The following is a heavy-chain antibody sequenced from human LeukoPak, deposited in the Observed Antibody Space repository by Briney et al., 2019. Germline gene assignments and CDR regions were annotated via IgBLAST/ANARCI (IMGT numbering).Heavy chain of an antibody. V-gene: IGHV3-30*18. Sequence: GGSLRLSCAASGFSFISYGMHWVRQAPGQGLEWVGVKSDDGSRKDYTASLKGRFTISRDNSKDTLYLQMNSLRAEDTAVYYCAKRPSDYGDYVSYFDYWGQGTLVTVSS. CDR3: AKRPSDYGDYVSYFDY. J-gene: IGHJ4*02. CDR1: GFSFISYG. D-gene: IGHD4-17*01. CDR2: KSDDGSRK.